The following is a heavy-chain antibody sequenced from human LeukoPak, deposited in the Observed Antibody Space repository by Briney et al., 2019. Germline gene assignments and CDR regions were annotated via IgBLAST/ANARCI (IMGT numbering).Heavy chain of an antibody. CDR1: GYTLTSYG. CDR2: INPNNGNT. CDR3: ARDWGSTKVITDY. D-gene: IGHD3-16*01. V-gene: IGHV1-18*01. J-gene: IGHJ4*02. Sequence: VSVNVSCKASGYTLTSYGLSWVRQAPGQRLEWMGRINPNNGNTNYAQKFQDRVTMTTDTPTRTAYMEVRNLKSDDTAVYYCARDWGSTKVITDYWGQGTLVTVSS.